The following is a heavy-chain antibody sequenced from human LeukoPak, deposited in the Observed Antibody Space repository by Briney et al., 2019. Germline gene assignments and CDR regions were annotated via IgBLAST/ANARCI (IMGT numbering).Heavy chain of an antibody. V-gene: IGHV3-48*01. CDR2: ISDRSSTI. CDR3: ARASNYVFDY. CDR1: GFTFSTYS. D-gene: IGHD1-7*01. J-gene: IGHJ4*02. Sequence: GGSLRLSCAASGFTFSTYSMGWVRQCPGKGLEWVSYISDRSSTIYYPDSVKGRFTVSRDNAKNSLYLQMDSLRAEDTAVYYCARASNYVFDYWGQGTLVTVSS.